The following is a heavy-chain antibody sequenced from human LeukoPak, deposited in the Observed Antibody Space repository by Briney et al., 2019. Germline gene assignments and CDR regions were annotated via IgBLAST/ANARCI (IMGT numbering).Heavy chain of an antibody. Sequence: GASVKVSCKASGYTFTSYDINWVRQATGQGLEWMGWMNPNSGNTGYAQKFQGRVTITRNTSISTAYMELSSLRSEDTAVYYCARDHHYRWPRGYYYGMDVWGQGTTVTVSS. CDR3: ARDHHYRWPRGYYYGMDV. CDR2: MNPNSGNT. CDR1: GYTFTSYD. D-gene: IGHD2-8*02. V-gene: IGHV1-8*03. J-gene: IGHJ6*02.